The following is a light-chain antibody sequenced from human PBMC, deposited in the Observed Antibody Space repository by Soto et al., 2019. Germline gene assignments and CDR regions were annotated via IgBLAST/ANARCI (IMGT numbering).Light chain of an antibody. CDR1: QSLVHSNGNTY. J-gene: IGKJ4*01. V-gene: IGKV2-24*01. CDR2: QIS. Sequence: DIVMTQTPLSSPVTLGQPASISCRSSQSLVHSNGNTYLSWLQHRPGQPPRLLIYQISNRFSGVPDRFSGSGAGTDFTLTISNLQSEDFATYYCQQANSFPLTFGGGTKVDIK. CDR3: QQANSFPLT.